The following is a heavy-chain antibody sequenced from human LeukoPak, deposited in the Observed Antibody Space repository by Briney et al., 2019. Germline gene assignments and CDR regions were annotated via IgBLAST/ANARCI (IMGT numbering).Heavy chain of an antibody. CDR1: GYTFTGYY. CDR2: INPNSGGT. J-gene: IGHJ5*02. Sequence: ASVKVSCKASGYTFTGYYMHWVRQAPGQGLEWMGWINPNSGGTNYAQKFQGRVTMTRDTSISTAYMELSRLRSDDTAVYYCARFLYCSSGSYHNWFYPWGQGTLVTVSS. D-gene: IGHD3-10*01. CDR3: ARFLYCSSGSYHNWFYP. V-gene: IGHV1-2*02.